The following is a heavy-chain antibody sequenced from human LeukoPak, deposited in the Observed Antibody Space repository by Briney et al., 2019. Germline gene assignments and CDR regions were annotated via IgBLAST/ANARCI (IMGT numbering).Heavy chain of an antibody. CDR1: GGSISSYY. CDR3: ARDRVVPAVRGGWFVP. Sequence: SETLSLTRTVSGGSISSYYWSWIRQPAGKGMEWIGRIYTSGSTNFNPSLKSRVTMSVDTSKNQFSLKLSSVTAADTAVYYCARDRVVPAVRGGWFVPWGQGTLVTVSS. CDR2: IYTSGST. J-gene: IGHJ5*02. D-gene: IGHD2-2*01. V-gene: IGHV4-4*07.